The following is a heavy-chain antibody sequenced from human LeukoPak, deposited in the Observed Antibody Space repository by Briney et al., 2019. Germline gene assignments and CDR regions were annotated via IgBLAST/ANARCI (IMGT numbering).Heavy chain of an antibody. CDR2: ISGSGGST. Sequence: GGSLRLSCAASGFTFSSYAMSWVRQAPGKGLEWVSAISGSGGSTYYADSVKGRFTISRDNSKNTLCLQMNSLRAEDTAVYYCAKEPSPDIVVVPVSSYFDYWGQGTLVTVSS. D-gene: IGHD2-2*01. CDR3: AKEPSPDIVVVPVSSYFDY. J-gene: IGHJ4*02. V-gene: IGHV3-23*01. CDR1: GFTFSSYA.